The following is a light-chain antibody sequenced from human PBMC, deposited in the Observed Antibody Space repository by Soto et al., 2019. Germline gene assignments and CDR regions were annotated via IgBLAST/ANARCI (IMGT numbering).Light chain of an antibody. J-gene: IGKJ1*01. Sequence: EVVLTQSPGTLSLSPGERATLSCRASPSVSSNYLGWYQQRPGQAPRLLIYGASSRATGIPDRFRGSGSGTDSTLTISRLEPEDSAVYFGQHYSSQTFGQGTKVEIK. V-gene: IGKV3-20*01. CDR1: PSVSSNY. CDR2: GAS. CDR3: QHYSSQT.